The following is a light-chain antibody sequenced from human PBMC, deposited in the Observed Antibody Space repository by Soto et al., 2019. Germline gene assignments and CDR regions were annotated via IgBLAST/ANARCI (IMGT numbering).Light chain of an antibody. CDR3: QQYNKWPPIT. J-gene: IGKJ5*01. V-gene: IGKV3-15*01. Sequence: EFVLTQSPGTLSLSPGERATLSCRASQSVSSNFLAWYQQKPGQAPRLLIYGASTRATGIPARFSGSGSGTDFTLTISSLQSEDFTVYYCQQYNKWPPITFGQGTRLEIK. CDR2: GAS. CDR1: QSVSSN.